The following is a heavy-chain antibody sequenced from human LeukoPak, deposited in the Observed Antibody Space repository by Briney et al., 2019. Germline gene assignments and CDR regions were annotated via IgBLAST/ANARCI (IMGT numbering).Heavy chain of an antibody. D-gene: IGHD5-12*01. CDR1: GFTFSSYW. Sequence: GGSLRLSCAASGFTFSSYWMSWVRQAPGKGLEWVANIKQDGSKKYYVDSVKGRFTISRDNAKNSLYLQMNSLRAEDTGVYYCARRKWLRLGFFDYWGQGTLVTVSS. CDR3: ARRKWLRLGFFDY. V-gene: IGHV3-7*01. CDR2: IKQDGSKK. J-gene: IGHJ4*02.